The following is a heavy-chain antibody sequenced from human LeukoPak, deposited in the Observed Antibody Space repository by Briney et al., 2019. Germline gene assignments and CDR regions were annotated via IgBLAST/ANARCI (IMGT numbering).Heavy chain of an antibody. D-gene: IGHD3-22*01. CDR3: ARDRYYDSSGDAFDI. V-gene: IGHV4-59*01. CDR1: GGSINSYY. CDR2: IYYSGST. J-gene: IGHJ3*02. Sequence: PSETLSLTCTVSGGSINSYYWSWIRQPPGKGLEWIGYIYYSGSTNYNPSLKSRVTISVDTSKNQFSLKLSSVTAADTAVYYCARDRYYDSSGDAFDIWGQGTMVTVSS.